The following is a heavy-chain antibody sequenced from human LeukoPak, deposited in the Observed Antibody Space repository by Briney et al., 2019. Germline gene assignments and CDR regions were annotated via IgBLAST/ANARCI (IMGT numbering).Heavy chain of an antibody. V-gene: IGHV1-2*02. CDR1: GYTFTGYY. D-gene: IGHD3-16*02. CDR3: ARERGDYVWGSYRIIDY. J-gene: IGHJ4*02. CDR2: INPNSGGT. Sequence: GASVKVSCKASGYTFTGYYMHWVRQAPGQGLEWMGWINPNSGGTNYAQKFQGRVTMTRDTSISTAYMELSRLRSDDTAVYYCARERGDYVWGSYRIIDYWGQGTLVTVSS.